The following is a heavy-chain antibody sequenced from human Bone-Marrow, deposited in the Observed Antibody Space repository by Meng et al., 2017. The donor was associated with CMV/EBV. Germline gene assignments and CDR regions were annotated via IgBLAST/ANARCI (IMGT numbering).Heavy chain of an antibody. J-gene: IGHJ3*02. CDR2: ISSSSSTI. D-gene: IGHD3-22*01. Sequence: GESLKISCAASGFTFSSYSMNWVRQAPGKGLEWVSYISSSSSTIYYADSVKGRFTISRDNAKNSLYLQMNSLRAEDTAVYYCARDAYYYDSSGYALGGLGPTYDAFDIWGQGTMVTVSS. V-gene: IGHV3-48*04. CDR1: GFTFSSYS. CDR3: ARDAYYYDSSGYALGGLGPTYDAFDI.